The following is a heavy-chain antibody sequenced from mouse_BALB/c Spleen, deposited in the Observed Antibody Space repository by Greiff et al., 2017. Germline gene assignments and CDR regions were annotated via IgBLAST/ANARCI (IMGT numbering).Heavy chain of an antibody. CDR2: ISNGGGST. J-gene: IGHJ2*01. CDR3: ARSNWFYFDY. CDR1: GFTFSSYT. V-gene: IGHV5-12-2*01. Sequence: DVMLVESGGGLVQPGGSLKLSCAASGFTFSSYTMSWVRQTPEKRLEWVAYISNGGGSTYYPDTVKGRFTISRDNAKNTLYLQMSSLKSEDTAMYYCARSNWFYFDYWGQGTTLTVSS. D-gene: IGHD4-1*01.